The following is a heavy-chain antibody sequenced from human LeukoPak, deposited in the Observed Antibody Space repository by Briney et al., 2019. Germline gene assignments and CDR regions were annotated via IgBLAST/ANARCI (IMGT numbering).Heavy chain of an antibody. Sequence: SETLSLTCTVSGGSISSSSYYWGWIRQPPGKGLEWIGSIYYSGSTYYNPSLKSRVTISVDTSKNQFSLKLSSVTAADTAVYYCARLSQATGYAFDIWGQGTMVTVSS. J-gene: IGHJ3*02. CDR3: ARLSQATGYAFDI. V-gene: IGHV4-39*01. CDR1: GGSISSSSYY. D-gene: IGHD5-24*01. CDR2: IYYSGST.